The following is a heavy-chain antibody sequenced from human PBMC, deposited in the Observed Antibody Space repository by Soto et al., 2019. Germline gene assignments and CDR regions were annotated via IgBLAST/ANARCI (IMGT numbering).Heavy chain of an antibody. V-gene: IGHV5-51*01. CDR3: TRTTAFDC. D-gene: IGHD4-17*01. J-gene: IGHJ4*02. CDR1: GYSFTNYW. Sequence: GESLKISCKASGYSFTNYWIGWVRQMPGKGLEWVGTIYPGDSKIRYSPSFQGQVTISADNSISTAYLQWSSLRASDTAMYYCTRTTAFDCWGQGTLVTVSS. CDR2: IYPGDSKI.